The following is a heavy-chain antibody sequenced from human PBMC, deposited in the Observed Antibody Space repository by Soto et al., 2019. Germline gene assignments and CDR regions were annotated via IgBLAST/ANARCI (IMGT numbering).Heavy chain of an antibody. CDR2: ISSSSSYI. D-gene: IGHD6-19*01. J-gene: IGHJ6*02. CDR3: ARVHGYSSGWYGDYYYGMDV. CDR1: GFTFSSYS. V-gene: IGHV3-21*01. Sequence: PGGSLRLSCAASGFTFSSYSMNWVRQAPGKGLEWVSSISSSSSYIYYADSVKGRFTISRDNAKNSLYLQMNSLRAEDTAVYYCARVHGYSSGWYGDYYYGMDVWGQGTTVTVSS.